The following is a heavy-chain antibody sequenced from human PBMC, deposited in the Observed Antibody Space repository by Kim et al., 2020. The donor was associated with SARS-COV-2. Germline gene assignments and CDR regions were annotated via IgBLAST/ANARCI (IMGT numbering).Heavy chain of an antibody. Sequence: SVKVSCKASGGTFSSYAISWVRQAPGQGLEWMGGIIPIFGTANYAQKFQGRVTITADESTSTAYMELSSLRSEDMAVYYCARARGTSSGWYGWWFDPWGQGTLVTVSS. CDR1: GGTFSSYA. V-gene: IGHV1-69*13. D-gene: IGHD6-19*01. CDR3: ARARGTSSGWYGWWFDP. CDR2: IIPIFGTA. J-gene: IGHJ5*02.